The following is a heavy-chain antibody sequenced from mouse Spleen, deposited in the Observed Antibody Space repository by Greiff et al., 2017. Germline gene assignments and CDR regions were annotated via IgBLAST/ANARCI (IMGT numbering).Heavy chain of an antibody. CDR2: ISSGGGST. CDR3: ARDRNYGFDY. Sequence: EVQVVESGGGLVKLGGSLKLSCAASGFTFSSYYMSWVRQTPEKRLEWVATISSGGGSTYYPDSVKGRFTISRDNAKNTLYLQMSSLNSEDTAVYYCARDRNYGFDYWGQGTTLTVSS. J-gene: IGHJ2*01. CDR1: GFTFSSYY. D-gene: IGHD2-1*01. V-gene: IGHV5-12-1*01.